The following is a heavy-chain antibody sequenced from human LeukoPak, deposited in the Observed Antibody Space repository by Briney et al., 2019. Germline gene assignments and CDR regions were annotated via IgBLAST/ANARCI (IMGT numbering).Heavy chain of an antibody. V-gene: IGHV1-18*01. D-gene: IGHD2-2*01. J-gene: IGHJ6*02. CDR2: ISVHSGNT. CDR1: GYTFTNYG. CDR3: ARAPYCSSTSRNYYYYSMAF. Sequence: ASVKVSCKASGYTFTNYGISWVRQAPGQGLEWMGWISVHSGNTNYAQKFQGRVTMTTDTSTSTAYMELRSLRSDDTAEYYCARAPYCSSTSRNYYYYSMAFWGQGTTVTVSS.